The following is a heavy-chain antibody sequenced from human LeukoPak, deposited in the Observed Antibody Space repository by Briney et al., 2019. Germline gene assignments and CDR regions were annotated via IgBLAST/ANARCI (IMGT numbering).Heavy chain of an antibody. D-gene: IGHD3-3*01. V-gene: IGHV3-20*04. J-gene: IGHJ3*02. CDR2: INRNGGST. Sequence: GGSLRLSCVASLFTFDDYGMSWVRQAPGKGLEWVSGINRNGGSTGNADSVKGRFTISRDNANNSLYLQMNSLRAEDTALYYCARGYDFWSGSHDVFDIWGQGTMVTVSS. CDR3: ARGYDFWSGSHDVFDI. CDR1: LFTFDDYG.